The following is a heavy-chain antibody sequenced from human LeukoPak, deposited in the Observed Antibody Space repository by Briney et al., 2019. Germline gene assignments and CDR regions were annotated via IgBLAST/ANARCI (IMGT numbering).Heavy chain of an antibody. D-gene: IGHD2-15*01. Sequence: GGSLRLSCAASGFTFSDDYMSWIRQAPGKGLEWVSYISSGSSYTNYADSVKGRFTISRDNAKNSLYLQMNSLRAEDTAVYYCARDGGYCSGGSCYSGSWFDPWGQGTLVTVSS. CDR2: ISSGSSYT. CDR3: ARDGGYCSGGSCYSGSWFDP. J-gene: IGHJ5*02. V-gene: IGHV3-11*05. CDR1: GFTFSDDY.